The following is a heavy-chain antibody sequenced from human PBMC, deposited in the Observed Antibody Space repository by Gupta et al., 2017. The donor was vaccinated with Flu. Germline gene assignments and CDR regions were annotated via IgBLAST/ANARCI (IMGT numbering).Heavy chain of an antibody. V-gene: IGHV4-34*01. Sequence: QVQLQQWGAGLLKPSETLSLTCAVYGGSFSGYYWSWIRQPPGKGLEWIGEINHSGSTNYKPSLKSRVTISVDTSKNQFSLKLSSVTAADTAVYYCARGVRYCSGGSCYLYSYYYGLDVWGQGTTVTVSS. CDR1: GGSFSGYY. J-gene: IGHJ6*02. D-gene: IGHD2-15*01. CDR2: INHSGST. CDR3: ARGVRYCSGGSCYLYSYYYGLDV.